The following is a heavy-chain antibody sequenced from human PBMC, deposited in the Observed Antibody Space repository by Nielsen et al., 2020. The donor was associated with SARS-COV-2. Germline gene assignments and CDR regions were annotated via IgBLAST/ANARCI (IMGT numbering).Heavy chain of an antibody. V-gene: IGHV3-33*04. CDR2: IWRGGNYK. J-gene: IGHJ4*02. Sequence: GGSLRLSCAASGFAFSTHAMHWVRQAPGKGLEWVAMIWRGGNYKFYPDSVRGRFTISRDNSKNTLSLQMNSLSAEDTAVYYCAKGNAMIVVGMTFDYWGQGTLVTVSS. CDR1: GFAFSTHA. D-gene: IGHD3-22*01. CDR3: AKGNAMIVVGMTFDY.